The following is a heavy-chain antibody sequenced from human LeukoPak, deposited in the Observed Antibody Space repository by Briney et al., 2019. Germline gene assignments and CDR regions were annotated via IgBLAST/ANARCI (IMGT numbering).Heavy chain of an antibody. J-gene: IGHJ5*02. Sequence: GGSLRLSCAASGITFGNNWMHWVRQGPGKGLVWISRINSDGGGAIYADSVKGRSTVSRDNAKNTLYLQMNSLRAEDTAVYYCARDVPHNWFDTWGQGTLVTVSS. V-gene: IGHV3-74*01. CDR3: ARDVPHNWFDT. CDR1: GITFGNNW. CDR2: INSDGGGA.